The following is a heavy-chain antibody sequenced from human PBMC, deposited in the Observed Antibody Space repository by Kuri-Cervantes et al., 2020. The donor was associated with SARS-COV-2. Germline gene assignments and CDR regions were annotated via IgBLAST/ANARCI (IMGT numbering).Heavy chain of an antibody. D-gene: IGHD2-2*01. J-gene: IGHJ6*03. CDR2: INPRGGST. CDR3: ARDFSGGQLLSGWSRQTYYYYYYMDV. CDR1: GYTFTSYY. Sequence: ASRRVSWKVSGYTFTSYYMHWVRQAPGQGLERMGIINPRGGSTSYAQKFKGKVTMTRYTSTSTVYMELSSLRSEDTAVYYCARDFSGGQLLSGWSRQTYYYYYYMDVWCKGTTVTVSS. V-gene: IGHV1-46*01.